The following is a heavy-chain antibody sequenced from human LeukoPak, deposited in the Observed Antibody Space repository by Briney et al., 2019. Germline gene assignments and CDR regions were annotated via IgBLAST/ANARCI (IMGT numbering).Heavy chain of an antibody. CDR2: IYYSGST. D-gene: IGHD3-3*01. J-gene: IGHJ5*02. CDR3: ASSYYDFWSGYLNWFDP. V-gene: IGHV4-39*01. Sequence: KSSETLSLTCTVSGGSISSSSYYWGWIRQPPGKGLEWIGSIYYSGSTYYNPSLKSRVTISVDTSKNQFSLKLSSVTAADTAVYYCASSYYDFWSGYLNWFDPWGQGTLVTVSS. CDR1: GGSISSSSYY.